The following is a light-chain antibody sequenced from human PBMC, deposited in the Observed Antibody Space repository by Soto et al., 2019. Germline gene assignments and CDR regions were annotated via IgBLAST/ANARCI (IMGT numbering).Light chain of an antibody. V-gene: IGKV3-20*01. Sequence: EIIVRKSSATLSLSQGSRATLSCRASQRVSSNLAWYQHQPGQAPSLLIYSASTRATGIPARFSGSGSGTDFTLSISRLEPEDFAVYYCQQYSSLWTFGQGTKVDIK. CDR3: QQYSSLWT. J-gene: IGKJ1*01. CDR2: SAS. CDR1: QRVSSN.